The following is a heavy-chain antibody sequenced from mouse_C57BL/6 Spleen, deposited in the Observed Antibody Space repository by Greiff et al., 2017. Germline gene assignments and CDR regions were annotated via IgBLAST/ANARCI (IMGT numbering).Heavy chain of an antibody. D-gene: IGHD4-1*02. CDR1: GYTFTSYW. J-gene: IGHJ2*01. V-gene: IGHV1-55*01. CDR3: ASLQLGHCDY. CDR2: IFPGSGST. Sequence: QVQLQQPGAELVKPGASVKMSCKASGYTFTSYWITWVKQRPGQGLEWIGEIFPGSGSTNYNEKFKSKATLTVDTSSSTASMQLNSLTSEDSAVYYCASLQLGHCDYWGQGTTLTVSS.